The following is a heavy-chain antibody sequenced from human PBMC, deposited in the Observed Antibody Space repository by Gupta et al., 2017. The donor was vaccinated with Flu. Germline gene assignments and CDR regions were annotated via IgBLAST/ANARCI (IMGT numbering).Heavy chain of an antibody. CDR3: AKSTADTAMVYYYDGMDV. V-gene: IGHV3-21*01. D-gene: IGHD5-18*01. J-gene: IGHJ6*02. CDR2: ISGSRTYI. Sequence: MNWVRQAPGKGLEWVSSISGSRTYIDYADSVKGRFTINRDNAKNSLYLQRNSLRAEDTAVYYCAKSTADTAMVYYYDGMDVWGQGTTVTVSS.